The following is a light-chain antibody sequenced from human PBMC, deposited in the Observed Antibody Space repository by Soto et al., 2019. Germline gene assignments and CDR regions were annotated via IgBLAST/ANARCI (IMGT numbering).Light chain of an antibody. Sequence: EIVLTQSPGTLSLAPGERATLSFGAIQSVSSSYLAWYQQKPGQAPRLLIYGASSRATGIPDRFSGSGSGTDFTLTISRLEPEDFAVYYCQQYGSSPRITFGQGTRLEIK. V-gene: IGKV3-20*01. CDR1: QSVSSSY. CDR3: QQYGSSPRIT. J-gene: IGKJ5*01. CDR2: GAS.